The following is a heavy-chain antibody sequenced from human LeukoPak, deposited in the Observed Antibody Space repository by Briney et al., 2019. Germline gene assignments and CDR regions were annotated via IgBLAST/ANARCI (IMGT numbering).Heavy chain of an antibody. J-gene: IGHJ4*02. V-gene: IGHV4-31*03. Sequence: SQTLSLTCTVSGGSISSGGYYWSWIRQHPGKGLEWIGYIYYSGSTYYNPSLKSRVTISVDTSKNQFSLKLSSVTAADTAVYYCAREVLWSSTGYCSGGSCYSGFLSNYFDYWGQGTLVTVSS. CDR1: GGSISSGGYY. CDR3: AREVLWSSTGYCSGGSCYSGFLSNYFDY. D-gene: IGHD2-15*01. CDR2: IYYSGST.